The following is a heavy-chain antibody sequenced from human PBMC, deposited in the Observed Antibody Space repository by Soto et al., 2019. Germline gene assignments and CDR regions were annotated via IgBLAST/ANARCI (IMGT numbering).Heavy chain of an antibody. CDR3: AKDILPDGGWYSYDY. J-gene: IGHJ4*02. V-gene: IGHV3-23*01. CDR2: ISGSGGST. CDR1: GFTFSSYA. D-gene: IGHD2-21*02. Sequence: EVQLLESGGGLVQPGGSLRLSCAASGFTFSSYAMSWVRQAPGKGLEWVSAISGSGGSTYYADSVKGRFTISRDNSKNTLYLQMNSLRDEDTAVYYCAKDILPDGGWYSYDYWGQGTLVTVSS.